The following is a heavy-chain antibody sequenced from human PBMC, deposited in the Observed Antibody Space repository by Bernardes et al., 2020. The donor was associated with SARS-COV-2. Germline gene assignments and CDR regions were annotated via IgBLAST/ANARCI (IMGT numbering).Heavy chain of an antibody. V-gene: IGHV3-9*01. J-gene: IGHJ6*02. CDR3: AKDIGITIFGVVTSLGYGMDV. D-gene: IGHD3-3*01. Sequence: GGSLRLSCAASGFTFDDYAMHWVRQAPGKGLEWVSGISWNSGSIGYADSVKGRFTISRDNAKNSLYLQMNSLRAEDTALYYCAKDIGITIFGVVTSLGYGMDVWGQGTTVTVSS. CDR1: GFTFDDYA. CDR2: ISWNSGSI.